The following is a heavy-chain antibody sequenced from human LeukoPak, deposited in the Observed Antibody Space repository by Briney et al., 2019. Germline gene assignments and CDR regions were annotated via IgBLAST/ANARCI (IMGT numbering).Heavy chain of an antibody. J-gene: IGHJ4*02. D-gene: IGHD6-13*01. CDR2: IYHSGST. CDR1: GVSISSGGYY. CDR3: ARCEPQLVFDY. V-gene: IGHV4-30-2*01. Sequence: SQTLSLTCTVSGVSISSGGYYWSWIRQPPGKGLEWIGYIYHSGSTYYNPSLKSRVTISVDRSKNQFSLKLSSVTSADTAVYYCARCEPQLVFDYWGQGTLVTVSS.